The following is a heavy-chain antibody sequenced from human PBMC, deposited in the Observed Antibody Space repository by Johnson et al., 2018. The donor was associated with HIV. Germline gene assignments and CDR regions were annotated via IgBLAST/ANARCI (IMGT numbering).Heavy chain of an antibody. V-gene: IGHV3-11*04. D-gene: IGHD6-6*01. CDR2: ISNSGSTI. CDR1: GFSFNDYY. J-gene: IGHJ3*02. CDR3: AREGIAARPGAFDI. Sequence: QVQLVESGGGLVQPGGSLRLSCAASGFSFNDYYMSWIRQAPGKGLEWVSYISNSGSTINYADSVKGRFTVSRDNAKNSLFLQMNSLRAEDTAMYYCAREGIAARPGAFDIWGQGTMVTVSS.